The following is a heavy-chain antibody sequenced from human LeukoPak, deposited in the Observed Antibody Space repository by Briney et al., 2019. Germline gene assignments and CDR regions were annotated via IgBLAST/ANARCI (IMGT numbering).Heavy chain of an antibody. J-gene: IGHJ6*04. CDR1: GGTFSSYA. CDR2: IIPIFGTA. D-gene: IGHD5-12*01. CDR3: AIGIVAHDVHYYYYGMDV. Sequence: SVKVSCKASGGTFSSYAISWVRQAPGQGLEWMGGIIPIFGTANYAQKFQGRVTITADESTSTAYMELSSLRSEDTAVYYCAIGIVAHDVHYYYYGMDVWGKGTTVTVSS. V-gene: IGHV1-69*13.